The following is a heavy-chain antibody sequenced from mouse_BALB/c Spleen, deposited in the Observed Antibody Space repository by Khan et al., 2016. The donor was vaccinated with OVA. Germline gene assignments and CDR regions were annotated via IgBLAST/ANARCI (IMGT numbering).Heavy chain of an antibody. J-gene: IGHJ3*01. CDR2: ISTYYGDA. V-gene: IGHV1S137*01. CDR3: ARSHSGFAY. CDR1: GYTFTDYA. Sequence: QVQLKESGAELVRPGVSVKISCKGSGYTFTDYAMHWVKQSHAKSLEWIGVISTYYGDAIYNQKFKGKATMTVDKSSSTAYMELARLTSEDSAIYYCARSHSGFAYWGQGTLVTVS.